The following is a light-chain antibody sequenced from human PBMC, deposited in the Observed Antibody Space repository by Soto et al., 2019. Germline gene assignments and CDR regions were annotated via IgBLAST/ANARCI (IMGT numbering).Light chain of an antibody. CDR1: SSDVCGYKY. J-gene: IGLJ1*01. CDR3: NSYTSSFTHL. V-gene: IGLV2-14*01. CDR2: EVS. Sequence: QSVVTQLAPVCGSPGQSVTISCTGTSSDVCGYKYVSWYQQHPGKAPKLMIFEVSNRPSGVSNRFSGSKAGKTASLTISGLKTEAEADYCWNSYTSSFTHLLGTWTTVTV.